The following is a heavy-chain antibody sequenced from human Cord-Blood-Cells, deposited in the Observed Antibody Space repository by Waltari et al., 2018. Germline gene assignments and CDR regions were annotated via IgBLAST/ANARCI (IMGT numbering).Heavy chain of an antibody. CDR2: TDPNSGKT. V-gene: IGHV1-8*01. CDR1: GYTFTSYD. J-gene: IGHJ5*02. CDR3: ARAALRFLEWLPNWFDP. Sequence: QVQLVQSGAEVKKPGASVKVSCKASGYTFTSYDINWVRQATGQGLEWMGWTDPNSGKTGYDKKFRGRVTMPRNTSISTAYMELSSLRSEDTAVYYCARAALRFLEWLPNWFDPWGQGTLVTVSS. D-gene: IGHD3-3*01.